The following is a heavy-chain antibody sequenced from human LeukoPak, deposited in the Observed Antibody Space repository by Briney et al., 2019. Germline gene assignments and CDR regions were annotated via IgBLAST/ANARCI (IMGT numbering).Heavy chain of an antibody. D-gene: IGHD6-19*01. J-gene: IGHJ4*02. Sequence: GGSLTLSCAASRFILSNYWMSWVRQPPGKGLEWVAKKRQDGSETYYVGSVKGRFTISRDNAKNSLSLQMNSLRAEDTAVYYCARQRGSGCFDYWGQGTLVTVSS. CDR1: RFILSNYW. CDR2: KRQDGSET. CDR3: ARQRGSGCFDY. V-gene: IGHV3-7*01.